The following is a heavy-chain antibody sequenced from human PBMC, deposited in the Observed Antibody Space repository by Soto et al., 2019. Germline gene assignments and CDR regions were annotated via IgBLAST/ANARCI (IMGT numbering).Heavy chain of an antibody. CDR2: IYYTGST. Sequence: SETLSLTCSVSGGSISSYYWSWIRQPPGKGLEWIGYIYYTGSTNSNLSLKSRATISLDTSKNQFSLRLTSVTAADTAVYYCARASGCSDGSCAFDPRGQRTLVTVSS. J-gene: IGHJ5*02. D-gene: IGHD2-15*01. CDR3: ARASGCSDGSCAFDP. CDR1: GGSISSYY. V-gene: IGHV4-59*01.